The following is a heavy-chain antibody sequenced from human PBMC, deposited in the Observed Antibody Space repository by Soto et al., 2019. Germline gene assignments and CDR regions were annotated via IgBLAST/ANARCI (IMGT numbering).Heavy chain of an antibody. CDR1: GFTFSNAW. Sequence: PGGSLTLSCAASGFTFSNAWMSWVSQAPGKGLEWGGRIKSKTDGGTTDYAAPVKGRFTISRDDSKNTLYLQMNSLKTEDTAVYYCTTDMVRDGYYYYYYGMDVWGQGTTVTVSS. D-gene: IGHD3-10*01. CDR3: TTDMVRDGYYYYYYGMDV. J-gene: IGHJ6*02. V-gene: IGHV3-15*01. CDR2: IKSKTDGGTT.